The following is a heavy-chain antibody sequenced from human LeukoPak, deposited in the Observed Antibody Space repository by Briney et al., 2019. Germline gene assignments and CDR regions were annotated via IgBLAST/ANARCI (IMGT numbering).Heavy chain of an antibody. CDR2: INSDGSEG. CDR1: GFTFSGFW. V-gene: IGHV3-7*03. CDR3: ARSSYSSSSSV. Sequence: GGSLRLSCAVSGFTFSGFWMSWSRQAPGKGLEWVASINSDGSEGYYADVVKGRFTISRDNAKNSLYLQINSLRAEDTAVYYCARSSYSSSSSVWGQGTMVTASS. D-gene: IGHD6-6*01. J-gene: IGHJ3*01.